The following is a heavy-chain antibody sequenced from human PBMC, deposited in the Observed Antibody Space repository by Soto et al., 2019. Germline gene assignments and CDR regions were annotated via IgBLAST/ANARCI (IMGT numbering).Heavy chain of an antibody. CDR2: ISYDGSNK. Sequence: QPGGSLRLSCAASGFTFSSYGMHWVRQAPGKGLEWVAVISYDGSNKYYADSVKGRFTISRDNSKNTLYLQMNSLRAEDTAVYYCAKCKLARYYYYGMDVWGQGTTVTVSS. CDR3: AKCKLARYYYYGMDV. CDR1: GFTFSSYG. V-gene: IGHV3-30*18. D-gene: IGHD6-6*01. J-gene: IGHJ6*02.